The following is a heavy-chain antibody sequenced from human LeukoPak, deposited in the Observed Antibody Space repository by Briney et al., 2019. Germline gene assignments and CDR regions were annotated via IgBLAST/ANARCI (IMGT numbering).Heavy chain of an antibody. V-gene: IGHV4-59*08. J-gene: IGHJ4*02. CDR1: GGSISSYY. Sequence: SETLSLTCTVSGGSISSYYWSWIRQPPGKGLEWIGYIYYSGSTNYNPSLKSRVTISVDASKNQFSLELSSVTAADTAVYYCARLPFYYDSGGYRYYFDYWGQGTLVTVSS. CDR3: ARLPFYYDSGGYRYYFDY. CDR2: IYYSGST. D-gene: IGHD3-22*01.